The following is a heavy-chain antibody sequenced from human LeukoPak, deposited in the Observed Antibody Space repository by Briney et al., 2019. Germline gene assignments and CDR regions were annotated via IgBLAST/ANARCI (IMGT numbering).Heavy chain of an antibody. J-gene: IGHJ4*02. CDR2: INPNSGGT. D-gene: IGHD5-12*01. Sequence: SVKVSCKASGYTFTSYDINWVRQATGQGLEWMGWINPNSGGTNYAQKFQGRVTMTRDTSISTAYMELSRLRSDDTAVYYCARDGYSGYDMGFFDYWGQGTLVTVSS. CDR1: GYTFTSYD. CDR3: ARDGYSGYDMGFFDY. V-gene: IGHV1-2*02.